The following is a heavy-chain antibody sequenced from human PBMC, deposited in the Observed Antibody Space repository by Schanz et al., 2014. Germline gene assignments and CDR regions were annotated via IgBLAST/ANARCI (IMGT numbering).Heavy chain of an antibody. Sequence: QVQLVQSGSEVKKPGASVKVSCKSSGYTFTSYYMHWMRQAPGQGLEWMGIINPTGGSTSYAQRFQGRVTVTRDTSTSTVYMELSSLRSEDTAVYYCARAAYGGYTSTPLRYWGQGTLVTVSS. CDR1: GYTFTSYY. J-gene: IGHJ4*02. D-gene: IGHD5-12*01. CDR2: INPTGGST. V-gene: IGHV1-46*01. CDR3: ARAAYGGYTSTPLRY.